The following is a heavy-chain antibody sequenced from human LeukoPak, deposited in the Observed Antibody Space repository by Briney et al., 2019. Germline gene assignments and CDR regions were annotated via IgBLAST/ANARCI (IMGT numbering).Heavy chain of an antibody. CDR2: IYTSGST. J-gene: IGHJ4*02. Sequence: SETLSLTCTVSGGSISSGSYYWTWIRQPAGKGLEWIGRIYTSGSTDYNPSLKSRVTISIDTSKNQFSLKLSSVTAADTAVYYCARAHDASPDNWGQGTLVTVSS. CDR1: GGSISSGSYY. V-gene: IGHV4-61*02. D-gene: IGHD1-1*01. CDR3: ARAHDASPDN.